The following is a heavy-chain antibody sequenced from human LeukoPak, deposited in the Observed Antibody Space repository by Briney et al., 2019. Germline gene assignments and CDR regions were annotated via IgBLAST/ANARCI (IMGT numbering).Heavy chain of an antibody. Sequence: GGSLRLSCAVSEFTFSHFAMHWVRQAPGKGLEWVAVVSSHGNDGYYADSVKGRFTISRDNSKNTLYLQIDSLRAEDTAIYYCTRGAYNFNDFDYWGQGTLVTVSS. CDR2: VSSHGNDG. CDR3: TRGAYNFNDFDY. V-gene: IGHV3-30*01. J-gene: IGHJ4*02. CDR1: EFTFSHFA. D-gene: IGHD5-24*01.